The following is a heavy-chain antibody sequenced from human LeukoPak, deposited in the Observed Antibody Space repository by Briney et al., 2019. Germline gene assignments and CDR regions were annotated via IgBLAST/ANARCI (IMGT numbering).Heavy chain of an antibody. V-gene: IGHV4-4*07. J-gene: IGHJ4*02. D-gene: IGHD3-16*01. CDR1: GGSISSYY. CDR2: FYTSESS. Sequence: SETLSLTCTVSGGSISSYYWSWIRQPAGKGLEWIGRFYTSESSNSNPSLKSRVTMSVDTSKNQFSLKLSSVTAADTAVYYCARDPLPSGDYGINYWGPGTLVTVSS. CDR3: ARDPLPSGDYGINY.